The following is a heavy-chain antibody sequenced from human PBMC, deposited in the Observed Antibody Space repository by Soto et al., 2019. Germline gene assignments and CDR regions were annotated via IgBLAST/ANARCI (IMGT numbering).Heavy chain of an antibody. CDR1: GGSISSYY. CDR3: AREDPGGDGSGRSWFAP. Sequence: SETLSLTCTVSGGSISSYYWSWIRQPPGKGLEWIGYIYYSGSTNYNPSLKSRVTISVDTSKNQFSLKLSSVTAADTAVYYCAREDPGGDGSGRSWFAPWGQGTLVTVSS. D-gene: IGHD3-10*01. J-gene: IGHJ5*02. CDR2: IYYSGST. V-gene: IGHV4-4*08.